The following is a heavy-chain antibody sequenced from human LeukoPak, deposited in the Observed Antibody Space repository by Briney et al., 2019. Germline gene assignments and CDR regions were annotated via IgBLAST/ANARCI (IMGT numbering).Heavy chain of an antibody. CDR1: GFTFRSYA. CDR3: ARQGSSLDYFYIYLDV. D-gene: IGHD6-6*01. J-gene: IGHJ6*03. V-gene: IGHV3-30*04. CDR2: TPPDEGNK. Sequence: PGGSLRLSCAASGFTFRSYAMHWVRQAPAKGLAWVAGTPPDEGNKHYVESVKGRFTISRDNPKNTLYLQKDSLRAEDTAVYYWARQGSSLDYFYIYLDVWGNGTTVIVSS.